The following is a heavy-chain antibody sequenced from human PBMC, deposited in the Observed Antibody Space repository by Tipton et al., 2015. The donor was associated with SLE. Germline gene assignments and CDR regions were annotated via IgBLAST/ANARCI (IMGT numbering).Heavy chain of an antibody. CDR3: AKDLYSGNYYDAFDI. J-gene: IGHJ3*02. CDR2: IYYDGSNT. CDR1: GYTFTTYY. Sequence: SGPEVKKPGASVKVSCKASGYTFTTYYLHWVRQAAGKGLEWVAFIYYDGSNTYYADSVKGRFTISRDNSKNTLYLQLNRLRAEDTAVYFCAKDLYSGNYYDAFDIWDQGTMVTVSS. V-gene: IGHV3-30*02. D-gene: IGHD1-26*01.